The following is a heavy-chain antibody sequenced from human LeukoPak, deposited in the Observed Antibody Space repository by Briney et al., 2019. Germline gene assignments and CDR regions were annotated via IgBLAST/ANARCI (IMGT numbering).Heavy chain of an antibody. V-gene: IGHV3-74*01. Sequence: PGGSLRLSCAATGFTFNGYWMHWVRQAPGKGLVWVSRIDSDGSSTTYADSVKGRFTISRDNSKNTLYLQMNTLRPEDTAVYSCAKNGRGYSSDYFDYWGQGTLVTVSS. CDR3: AKNGRGYSSDYFDY. D-gene: IGHD5-18*01. J-gene: IGHJ4*02. CDR2: IDSDGSST. CDR1: GFTFNGYW.